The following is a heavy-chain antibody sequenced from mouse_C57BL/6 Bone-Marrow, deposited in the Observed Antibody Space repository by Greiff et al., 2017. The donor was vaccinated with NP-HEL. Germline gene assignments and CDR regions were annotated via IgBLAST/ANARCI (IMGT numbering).Heavy chain of an antibody. CDR2: IDPSDSDT. Sequence: QVQLQQPGAELVRPGSSVKLSCKASGYTFTSYWMHWVQQRPIQGLEWLGNIDPSDSDTPSNQKFKDKATLTVDKSSSTAYMHLSSLTAEGSAVYYCARSSYDGWGFADWGQGTLVTVAA. V-gene: IGHV1-52*01. D-gene: IGHD2-3*01. J-gene: IGHJ3*01. CDR3: ARSSYDGWGFAD. CDR1: GYTFTSYW.